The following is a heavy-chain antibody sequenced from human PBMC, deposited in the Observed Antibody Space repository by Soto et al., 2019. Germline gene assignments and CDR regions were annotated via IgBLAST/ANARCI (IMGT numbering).Heavy chain of an antibody. V-gene: IGHV3-21*01. CDR3: ARGLYYYDSSGYFSP. J-gene: IGHJ5*02. D-gene: IGHD3-22*01. CDR2: ISSSSSYI. CDR1: GFTFSSYS. Sequence: GGSLRLSCAASGFTFSSYSMNWVRQAPGKGLEWVSSISSSSSYIYYADSVKGRFTISRDNAKNSLYLQMNSLRAEDTAVYYCARGLYYYDSSGYFSPWGQGTLVTVSS.